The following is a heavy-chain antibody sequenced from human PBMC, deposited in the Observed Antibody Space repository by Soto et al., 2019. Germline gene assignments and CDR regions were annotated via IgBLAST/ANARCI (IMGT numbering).Heavy chain of an antibody. Sequence: QVQLVESGGGVVQPGRSLRLSCAASGFTFSSYAMHWVRQAPGKGLEWVAVISYDGSNKYYADSVKGRFTISRDNSKNTLYLQMNRLRAEDTAVYYCAALAYSYGFDYWGQGTLVTVSS. CDR1: GFTFSSYA. D-gene: IGHD5-18*01. CDR2: ISYDGSNK. CDR3: AALAYSYGFDY. J-gene: IGHJ4*02. V-gene: IGHV3-30-3*01.